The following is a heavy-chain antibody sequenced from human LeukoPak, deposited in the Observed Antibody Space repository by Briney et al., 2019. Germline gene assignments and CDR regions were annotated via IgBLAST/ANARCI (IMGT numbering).Heavy chain of an antibody. CDR1: GYSFTKYW. Sequence: GESLKISCKASGYSFTKYWIGWVRQMPGKGLEWMAIIYPANSDTRYSASLQGQVTISADNSITTAYLQWNSLTASDTAMYYCARERESGSSWFDPWGQGTLVTVSS. J-gene: IGHJ5*02. D-gene: IGHD3-10*01. CDR2: IYPANSDT. V-gene: IGHV5-51*01. CDR3: ARERESGSSWFDP.